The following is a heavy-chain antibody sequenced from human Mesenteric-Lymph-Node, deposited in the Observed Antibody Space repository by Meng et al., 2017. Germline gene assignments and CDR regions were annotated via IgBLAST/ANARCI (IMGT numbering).Heavy chain of an antibody. D-gene: IGHD6-13*01. J-gene: IGHJ4*02. CDR1: GFTFSRYT. Sequence: GGSLRLSCAASGFTFSRYTVNWVRQPPGKGLEWVSSISSSGFLYYADSVQGRFTISRDNAKNSLYLEMSSLRVDDTAIYYCAREISAGYYDYWGRGTLVTVSS. V-gene: IGHV3-21*06. CDR2: ISSSGFL. CDR3: AREISAGYYDY.